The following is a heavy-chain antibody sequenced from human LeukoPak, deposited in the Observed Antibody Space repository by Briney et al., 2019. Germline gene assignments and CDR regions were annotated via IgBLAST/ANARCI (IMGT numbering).Heavy chain of an antibody. Sequence: PGRSLRLSCAASGFTFSSYAMHWVRQAPGKGLEWVAVISYDGSNKYYADSVKGRFTISRDNSKSTLCLQMNSLRAEDTAVYYCARDSSQQLTYLADYWGQGTLVTVSS. CDR2: ISYDGSNK. D-gene: IGHD6-13*01. J-gene: IGHJ4*02. V-gene: IGHV3-30-3*01. CDR1: GFTFSSYA. CDR3: ARDSSQQLTYLADY.